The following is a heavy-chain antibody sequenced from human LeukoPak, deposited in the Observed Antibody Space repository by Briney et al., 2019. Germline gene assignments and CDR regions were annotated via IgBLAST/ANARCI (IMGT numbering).Heavy chain of an antibody. V-gene: IGHV3-7*01. CDR1: GFTFNSYW. J-gene: IGHJ4*02. CDR2: IKRDGSEK. CDR3: ARDRVAVAGPFDY. Sequence: GGSLRLSCAASGFTFNSYWMNWVRQAPGKGLEWVANIKRDGSEKYYVDSVKGRFTISRDNAKNSLDLQMNSLRVEDTAVYYCARDRVAVAGPFDYWGQGTLVTVSS. D-gene: IGHD6-19*01.